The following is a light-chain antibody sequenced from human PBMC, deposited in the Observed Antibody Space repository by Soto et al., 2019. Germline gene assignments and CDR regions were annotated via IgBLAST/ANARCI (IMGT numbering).Light chain of an antibody. V-gene: IGLV2-14*01. CDR2: EVS. CDR1: SSDVGGYNY. CDR3: SSYTGSGIEYV. Sequence: QSVLTQPASVSGSPGQSITISCTGTSSDVGGYNYVSWYQQHPGKAPKLMIYEVSNRPSGVSNRFSGCKAGNTASVTISGRQAGDEGDYGCSSYTGSGIEYVFGTGTKVTVL. J-gene: IGLJ1*01.